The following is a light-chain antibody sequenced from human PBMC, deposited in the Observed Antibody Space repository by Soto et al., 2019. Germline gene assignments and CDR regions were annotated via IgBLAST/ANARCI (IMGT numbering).Light chain of an antibody. CDR1: QTIGNY. CDR2: DAS. Sequence: DIQMTQSPSSLSASVGDRVTITCRASQTIGNYLIWYQQKPGKAPNLLIYDASTLQSGVPSRFSGSGSGTDFTLTINSLQPEDFATYYCQQSDSIPLTFGPGTKVDIK. J-gene: IGKJ3*01. V-gene: IGKV1-39*01. CDR3: QQSDSIPLT.